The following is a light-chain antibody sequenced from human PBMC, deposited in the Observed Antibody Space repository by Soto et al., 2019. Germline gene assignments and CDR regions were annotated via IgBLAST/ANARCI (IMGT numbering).Light chain of an antibody. V-gene: IGKV3-11*01. CDR2: DTF. CDR1: QRVSNY. CDR3: VQRSTWPWT. Sequence: IVLTQSPATLSFSPGARATLSCRAGQRVSNYLAWYQQKPGQAPRLLIYDTFNRATGIPPRFSGSGSGTDFTLTISSLEPEDLAVYFCVQRSTWPWTSGQGTKVEIK. J-gene: IGKJ1*01.